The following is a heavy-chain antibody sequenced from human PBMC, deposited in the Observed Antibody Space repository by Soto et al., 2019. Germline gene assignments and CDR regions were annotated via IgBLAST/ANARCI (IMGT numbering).Heavy chain of an antibody. CDR1: GDSFNRWW. CDR2: IYPEDSDT. D-gene: IGHD4-17*01. CDR3: ARPGRVDYGHYGANDS. V-gene: IGHV5-51*01. J-gene: IGHJ4*02. Sequence: GELRSVACKGSGDSFNRWWMVCVRQMPGKGLEWMGIIYPEDSDTRYSPSFQGQVTISADKSIHTAYLQWSSLKASDTAMYYCARPGRVDYGHYGANDSWGQGTLVTVSS.